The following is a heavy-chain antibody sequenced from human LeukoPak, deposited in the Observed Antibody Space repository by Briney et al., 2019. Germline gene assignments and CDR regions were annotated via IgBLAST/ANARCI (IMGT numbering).Heavy chain of an antibody. D-gene: IGHD5-18*01. CDR2: INHSGST. V-gene: IGHV4-34*01. CDR3: ARRNSYGYRR. CDR1: GGSFSGCY. J-gene: IGHJ1*01. Sequence: PSETLSLTCAVYGGSFSGCYWSWIRQPPGKGLEWIGEINHSGSTNYNPSLKSRVTISVDTSKNQFSLKLSSVTAADTAVYYCARRNSYGYRRWGQGTLVTVSS.